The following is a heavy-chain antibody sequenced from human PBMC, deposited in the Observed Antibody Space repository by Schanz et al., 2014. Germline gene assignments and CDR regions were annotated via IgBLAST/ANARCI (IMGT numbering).Heavy chain of an antibody. D-gene: IGHD3-16*01. J-gene: IGHJ2*01. CDR1: GINFSDYY. CDR3: ARARGLGPGGFFDL. CDR2: ITDSGGAT. V-gene: IGHV3-11*01. Sequence: QVQLVESGGGLVKPGGSLRLSCAASGINFSDYYMSWIRQAPGKGLEWVSYITDSGGATNYVDSVKGRFTISRDNAKNSLYLRMNTLRAEDTAVYYCARARGLGPGGFFDLWGRGTLVTVSS.